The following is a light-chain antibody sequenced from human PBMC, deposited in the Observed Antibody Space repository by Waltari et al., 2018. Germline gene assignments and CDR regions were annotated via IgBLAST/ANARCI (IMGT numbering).Light chain of an antibody. V-gene: IGLV3-21*02. J-gene: IGLJ2*01. CDR3: QLWDSSSDVV. CDR1: NIESKT. Sequence: SYVLTQPPSVSVAPGQPARITCGGDNIESKTVHWYQQKPGQAPVLVVYDDNDRPSGIPARFSGSNSGNTATLTISRVEAGDEADYYCQLWDSSSDVVFGGGTKLTV. CDR2: DDN.